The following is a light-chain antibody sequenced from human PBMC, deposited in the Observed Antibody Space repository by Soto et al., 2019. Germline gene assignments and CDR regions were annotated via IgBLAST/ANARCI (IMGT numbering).Light chain of an antibody. CDR2: GAS. J-gene: IGKJ1*01. V-gene: IGKV3-20*01. Sequence: EIVLTQSPGTLSLSPGERATLACRASQSVSGSFLAWYQQKPGQAPRLLIYGASSRTTGVPDRFSGRGSGTEFTLTISSLQSEDFAVYYCQQYNNWPPWTFGQGTKVDIK. CDR3: QQYNNWPPWT. CDR1: QSVSGSF.